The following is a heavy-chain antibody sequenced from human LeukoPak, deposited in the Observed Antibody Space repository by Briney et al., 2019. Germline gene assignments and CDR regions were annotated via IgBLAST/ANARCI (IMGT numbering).Heavy chain of an antibody. Sequence: PGGSLRLSCAASGFTFSSYAMHWVRQAPGKGLEYVSAISSNGGSTYYANSVKGRFTISRDNSKNTLYLQMGSLRAEDVAVYYCARGPHTDIVVAPTTISNWVDPWGQGTLVTVSS. V-gene: IGHV3-64*01. CDR1: GFTFSSYA. J-gene: IGHJ5*02. CDR3: ARGPHTDIVVAPTTISNWVDP. D-gene: IGHD2-2*02. CDR2: ISSNGGST.